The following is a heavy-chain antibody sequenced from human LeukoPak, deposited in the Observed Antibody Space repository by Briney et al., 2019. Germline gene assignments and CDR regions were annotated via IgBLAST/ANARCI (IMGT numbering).Heavy chain of an antibody. CDR2: IYYSGST. CDR3: GRGTEPAAIQTGYYYYGMDG. J-gene: IGHJ6*02. V-gene: IGHV4-59*06. Sequence: PSETLSLTCTVSGGSISSYYWSWIRQHPGKGLEWIGYIYYSGSTYYNPSLKSRVTISVDTSKNQFSLKLSSVTAADTAVYYCGRGTEPAAIQTGYYYYGMDGWGQGTTVTVSS. CDR1: GGSISSYY. D-gene: IGHD2-2*01.